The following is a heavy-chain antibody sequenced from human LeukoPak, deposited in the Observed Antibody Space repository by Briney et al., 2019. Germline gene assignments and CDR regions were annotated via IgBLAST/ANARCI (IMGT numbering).Heavy chain of an antibody. V-gene: IGHV3-23*01. CDR2: ITGSGVNT. CDR3: ARWGDYYDSSGYYLGFDY. D-gene: IGHD3-22*01. Sequence: GGSLRLSCAASVFSFSSYAMSWVRQAPGKGLEWVSGITGSGVNTYYADSVEGRFTISRDNAKNSLYLQMNSLRAEDTAVYYCARWGDYYDSSGYYLGFDYWGQGTLVTVSS. J-gene: IGHJ4*02. CDR1: VFSFSSYA.